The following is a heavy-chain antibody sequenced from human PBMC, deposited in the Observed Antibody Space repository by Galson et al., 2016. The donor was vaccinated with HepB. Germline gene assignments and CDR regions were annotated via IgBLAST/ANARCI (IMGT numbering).Heavy chain of an antibody. Sequence: LSLTCAVSGGSISNSTWWSWVRQPPGKGLEWIGEIYHSGSTNYNPSLKSRVTMSVDKSNNQFSLNLRSVTAADTAVYYCARGLVGGTGGRHWGQGTLVTVSS. CDR3: ARGLVGGTGGRH. J-gene: IGHJ4*02. V-gene: IGHV4-4*02. CDR2: IYHSGST. D-gene: IGHD1-26*01. CDR1: GGSISNSTW.